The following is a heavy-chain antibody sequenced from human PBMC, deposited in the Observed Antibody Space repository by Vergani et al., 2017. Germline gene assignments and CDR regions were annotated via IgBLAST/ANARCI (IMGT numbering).Heavy chain of an antibody. J-gene: IGHJ6*03. V-gene: IGHV3-23*01. CDR3: ARGSYQRPTLIHYYYMDV. Sequence: EVQLLESGGGLVQPGGSLRLSCAASGFTFSSYAMSWVRQAPGKGLEWVSAISGSGGSTYYADSVKGRFTISRDNSKNTLYLQMNSLRAEDTAVYYCARGSYQRPTLIHYYYMDVWGKGTTVTVSS. D-gene: IGHD2-2*01. CDR2: ISGSGGST. CDR1: GFTFSSYA.